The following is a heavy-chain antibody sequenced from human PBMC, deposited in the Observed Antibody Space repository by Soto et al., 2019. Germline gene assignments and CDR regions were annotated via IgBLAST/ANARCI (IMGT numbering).Heavy chain of an antibody. J-gene: IGHJ4*02. Sequence: EVQLLESGGDLIQPGGSLRLSCAASGFTFSSYAMSWVRQAPGKGLGWVSAISSSGGSTFYADSVKGRFTISRANSRNTLYLQMNSLTAEDTEIYYCAKYQPMTQPRPYFDYCGQGSLVSVSS. V-gene: IGHV3-23*01. CDR1: GFTFSSYA. D-gene: IGHD3-22*01. CDR2: ISSSGGST. CDR3: AKYQPMTQPRPYFDY.